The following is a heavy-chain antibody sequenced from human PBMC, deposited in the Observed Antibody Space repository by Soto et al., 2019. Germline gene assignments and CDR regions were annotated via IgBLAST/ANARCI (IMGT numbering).Heavy chain of an antibody. CDR3: AKDPSPLFCRAGTCDSGNS. CDR2: IGFSAGAT. J-gene: IGHJ4*02. CDR1: GFTFSSYA. V-gene: IGHV3-23*01. Sequence: GGSLRLSCAASGFTFSSYAMSWVRQAPGKGLEWVSSIGFSAGATYYADSMKGRFTISRDNSKNTLYLQMNSLRAEDTAVYFCAKDPSPLFCRAGTCDSGNSWGQGALVTVSS. D-gene: IGHD3-10*01.